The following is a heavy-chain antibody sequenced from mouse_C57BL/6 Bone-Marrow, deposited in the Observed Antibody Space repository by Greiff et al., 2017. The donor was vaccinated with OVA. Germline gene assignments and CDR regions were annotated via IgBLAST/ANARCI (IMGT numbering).Heavy chain of an antibody. D-gene: IGHD2-3*01. CDR3: ANDGYYWYFDV. CDR2: IAPNSGGT. CDR1: GYTFTSYW. Sequence: VQLQQPGAELVKPGASVKLSCKASGYTFTSYWMHWVKQRPGRGLEWIGRIAPNSGGTKYNEKFKSKATLTVDKPSSTAYMQLSSLTSEDSAVYYCANDGYYWYFDVWGTGTTVTVSS. V-gene: IGHV1-72*01. J-gene: IGHJ1*03.